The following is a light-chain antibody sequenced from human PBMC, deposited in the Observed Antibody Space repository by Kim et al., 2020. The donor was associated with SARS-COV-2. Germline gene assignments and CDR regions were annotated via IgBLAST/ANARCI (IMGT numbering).Light chain of an antibody. CDR3: QQYNKWPPA. V-gene: IGKV3-15*01. CDR1: QSVRSN. Sequence: MSPGERAPPSCRASQSVRSNLAWYQQKPGQAPRLLIYGASTRVTGIPARFSGSDSGTEFTLTISSLQSEDCAIYYCQQYNKWPPAFGGGTKVDIK. J-gene: IGKJ4*01. CDR2: GAS.